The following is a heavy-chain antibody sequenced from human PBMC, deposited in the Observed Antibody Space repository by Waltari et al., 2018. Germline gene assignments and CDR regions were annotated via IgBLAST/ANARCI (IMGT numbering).Heavy chain of an antibody. CDR3: GRDPPDLHHFDF. Sequence: QVQLVQSGAEVKKPGASVTVSCEASGYIFTDHFIHWVRQAPGQGLEWMGWINPDNGDTNYGQKFKGRVTLTRDTSISTVYMELSSLTSDDTALYYCGRDPPDLHHFDFWGQGTLVTVSS. V-gene: IGHV1-2*02. CDR2: INPDNGDT. CDR1: GYIFTDHF. J-gene: IGHJ4*02.